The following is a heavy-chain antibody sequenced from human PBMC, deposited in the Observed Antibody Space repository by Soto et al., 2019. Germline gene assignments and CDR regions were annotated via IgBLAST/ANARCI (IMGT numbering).Heavy chain of an antibody. D-gene: IGHD1-7*01. CDR1: GGSISSGGYY. Sequence: SETLSLTCTVSGGSISSGGYYWSWIRQHPGKGLEWIGYIYYSGSTYYNPSLKSRVTISVDTSKNQFSLKLSSVTAADTAVYYCARGNWNYGTGNAFDIWGQGTMVTV. V-gene: IGHV4-31*03. CDR2: IYYSGST. J-gene: IGHJ3*02. CDR3: ARGNWNYGTGNAFDI.